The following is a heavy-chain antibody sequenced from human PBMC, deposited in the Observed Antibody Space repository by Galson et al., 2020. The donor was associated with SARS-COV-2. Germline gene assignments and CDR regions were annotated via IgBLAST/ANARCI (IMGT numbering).Heavy chain of an antibody. Sequence: GGSLRLSCAVSGFIFNTYDMHWVRQVAGKSLEWVSTVRVTGDSFYTDSVKGRFTVSRESAKNSFYLQMNNLRAGDTAVYYCARGAYYDFWRGYYSVDNYYGMDVWGQGTTVIVSS. J-gene: IGHJ6*02. CDR3: ARGAYYDFWRGYYSVDNYYGMDV. CDR1: GFIFNTYD. CDR2: VRVTGDS. D-gene: IGHD3-3*01. V-gene: IGHV3-13*01.